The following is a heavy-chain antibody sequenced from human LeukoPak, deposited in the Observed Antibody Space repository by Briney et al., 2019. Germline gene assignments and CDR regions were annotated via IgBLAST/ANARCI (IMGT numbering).Heavy chain of an antibody. J-gene: IGHJ3*02. V-gene: IGHV1-18*01. CDR2: SAYNGNT. CDR3: ASFTMVRGVIRAFDI. Sequence: SAYNGNTNYAQKLQGRVTMTTDTSTSTAYMELRSLRSDDTAVYYCASFTMVRGVIRAFDIWGQGTMVTVSS. D-gene: IGHD3-10*01.